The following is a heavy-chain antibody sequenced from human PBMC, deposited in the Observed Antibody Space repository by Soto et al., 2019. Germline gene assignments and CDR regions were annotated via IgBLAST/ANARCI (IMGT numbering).Heavy chain of an antibody. V-gene: IGHV3-48*01. D-gene: IGHD3-10*01. CDR3: ARGLWVSNHYDLESYYSRSGY. Sequence: EVQVLESGGGLVQPGGSLRLSCAVSGFPFSTSSMNWVRQAPGKGLEWVSYIGSGSGPTYYADSVKGRFTISRDYAKNSLYLHMDSLRADGTAVYYWARGLWVSNHYDLESYYSRSGYRGQGTRVTVSS. J-gene: IGHJ4*02. CDR1: GFPFSTSS. CDR2: IGSGSGPT.